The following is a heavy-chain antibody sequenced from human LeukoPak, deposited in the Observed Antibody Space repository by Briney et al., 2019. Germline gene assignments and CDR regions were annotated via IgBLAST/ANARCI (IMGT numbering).Heavy chain of an antibody. CDR3: AKDRISEETYNWFDP. D-gene: IGHD2-15*01. CDR1: GFTFSSYG. Sequence: PGGSLRLSCAASGFTFSSYGMHWVRQAPGKGLEWVAVISYDGSNKYYADCVKGRFTISRDNSKNTLYLQMNSLIAEDTAVYYCAKDRISEETYNWFDPWGQGTLVTVSS. CDR2: ISYDGSNK. V-gene: IGHV3-30*18. J-gene: IGHJ5*02.